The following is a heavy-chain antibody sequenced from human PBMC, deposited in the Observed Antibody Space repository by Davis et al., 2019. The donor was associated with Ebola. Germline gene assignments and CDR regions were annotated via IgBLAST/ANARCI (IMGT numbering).Heavy chain of an antibody. CDR3: ARGRITMVRGVIDYYGMDV. Sequence: GGSLRLSCAASGFTFSSYAMSWVRQAPGKGLEWVSAISGSGGSTYYADSVKGRFTISRDNSKNTLYLQMNSLRAEDTAVYYCARGRITMVRGVIDYYGMDVWGQGTTVTVSS. CDR2: ISGSGGST. J-gene: IGHJ6*02. V-gene: IGHV3-23*01. CDR1: GFTFSSYA. D-gene: IGHD3-10*01.